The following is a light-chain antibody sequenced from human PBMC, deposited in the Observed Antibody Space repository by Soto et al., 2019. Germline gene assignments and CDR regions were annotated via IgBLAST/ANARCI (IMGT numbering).Light chain of an antibody. J-gene: IGLJ1*01. CDR2: EVN. CDR1: SSDVGSYNL. V-gene: IGLV2-23*02. CDR3: FSYAGSSTAGV. Sequence: QSALTQPPSVSGSPGQSITISCTGSSSDVGSYNLVSWYHQHPGKAPKLMIYEVNKRHSGLSNRFSGSKSVNTDSLTSSGLQAEDEADYYCFSYAGSSTAGVCGTGTKLTVL.